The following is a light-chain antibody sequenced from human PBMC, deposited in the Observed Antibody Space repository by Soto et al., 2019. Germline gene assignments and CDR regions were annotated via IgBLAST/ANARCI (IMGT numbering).Light chain of an antibody. J-gene: IGLJ1*01. CDR2: EVS. CDR3: SSYAGSNNLYV. Sequence: QSVLTQPPSASGSPGQSVTISCTGSSSDVGGYNFLSWYQQHPGKAPKLLIYEVSERPSGVPDRFSGSKSGNTASLTVSGLQADDEADYYCSSYAGSNNLYVFGTGTKVTVL. CDR1: SSDVGGYNF. V-gene: IGLV2-8*01.